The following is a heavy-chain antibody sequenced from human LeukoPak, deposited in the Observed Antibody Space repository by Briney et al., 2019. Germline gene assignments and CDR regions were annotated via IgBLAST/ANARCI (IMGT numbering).Heavy chain of an antibody. J-gene: IGHJ5*02. V-gene: IGHV3-66*01. CDR1: GFTVSSNY. CDR2: IYSGGST. Sequence: PGGSLRLSCAASGFTVSSNYMSWVRQAPGKGLEWVSVIYSGGSTYYADSVKGRFTISRDNSKNTLYLEMNSLSAEDTAVYYCARDAHCSGGSCYSGPSWFDPWGQGTLVTVSS. CDR3: ARDAHCSGGSCYSGPSWFDP. D-gene: IGHD2-15*01.